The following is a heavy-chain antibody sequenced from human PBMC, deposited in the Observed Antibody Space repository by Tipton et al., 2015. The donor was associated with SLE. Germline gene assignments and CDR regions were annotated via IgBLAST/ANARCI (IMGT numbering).Heavy chain of an antibody. D-gene: IGHD2-21*01. J-gene: IGHJ5*02. CDR1: GVSISSSY. Sequence: TLSLTCNVSGVSISSSYWSWIRQPAGKGLEWIGRIYTSGATDDNPSLKSRVTISVDPSKNEFSLRVKSVTAADTAVYFCARVTFDSYERADPWGQGTLVTVSS. CDR2: IYTSGAT. CDR3: ARVTFDSYERADP. V-gene: IGHV4-4*07.